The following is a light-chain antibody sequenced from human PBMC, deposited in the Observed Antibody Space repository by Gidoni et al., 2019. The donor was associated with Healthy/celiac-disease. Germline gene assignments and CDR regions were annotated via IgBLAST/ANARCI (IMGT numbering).Light chain of an antibody. Sequence: DIQMTVSPSSLSASVGDRVTITCRASQSISSYLNWYQQTPGKAPKLLIYAASSLQSGVPSRFSGSGSGTDFTLTISSLQPEDFATYYCQQSYSTPLTFGPGTKVDIK. J-gene: IGKJ3*01. CDR2: AAS. CDR1: QSISSY. V-gene: IGKV1-39*01. CDR3: QQSYSTPLT.